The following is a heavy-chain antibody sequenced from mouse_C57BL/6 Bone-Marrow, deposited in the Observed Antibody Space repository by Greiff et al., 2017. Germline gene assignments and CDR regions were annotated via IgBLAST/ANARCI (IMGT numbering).Heavy chain of an antibody. V-gene: IGHV5-17*01. CDR1: GFTFSDYG. J-gene: IGHJ1*03. CDR2: ISSGSSTI. CDR3: ARPSYRYFDV. Sequence: EVMLVESGGGLVKPGGSLKLSCAASGFTFSDYGMHWVRQAPEKGLEWVAYISSGSSTIYYADTVKGRFTISRDNAKNTLFLQMTSLGSEDTAMYYCARPSYRYFDVWGTGTTVTVSS. D-gene: IGHD2-10*02.